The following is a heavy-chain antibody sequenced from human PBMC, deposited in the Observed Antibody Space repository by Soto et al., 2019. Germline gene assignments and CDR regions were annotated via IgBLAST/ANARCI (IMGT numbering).Heavy chain of an antibody. V-gene: IGHV3-30-3*01. CDR2: ISYDGSNK. J-gene: IGHJ5*02. D-gene: IGHD4-4*01. CDR3: ARESPTVSKLFGP. Sequence: QVQLVESGGGVVQPGGSLRLSCAASGFTFSSYAMHWVRQAPGKGLEWVAGISYDGSNKYYADSVKGRFTISRDNSKNQLYLQMSNRRAQDTAVYYRARESPTVSKLFGPWGQGTLVTVCS. CDR1: GFTFSSYA.